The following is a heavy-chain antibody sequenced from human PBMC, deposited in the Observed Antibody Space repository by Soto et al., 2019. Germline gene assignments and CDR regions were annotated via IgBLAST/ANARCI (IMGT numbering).Heavy chain of an antibody. V-gene: IGHV4-4*07. CDR2: IYSSGNT. CDR3: ARDRSGSYLSGTFDY. D-gene: IGHD1-26*01. J-gene: IGHJ4*02. Sequence: WTWIRQPAGKGLEWIGRIYSSGNTVYNASLKSRVTMSIDMSKNQFSLKLSSMTAADTAVYYCARDRSGSYLSGTFDYWGQGTLVTVSS.